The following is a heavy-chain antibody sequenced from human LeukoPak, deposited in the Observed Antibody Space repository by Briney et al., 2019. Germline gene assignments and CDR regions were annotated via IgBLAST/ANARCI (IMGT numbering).Heavy chain of an antibody. J-gene: IGHJ6*04. CDR2: ISSGGSTI. Sequence: GGSLRLSCAASGFTFSSYEVNWVRQAPGKGLEWVSHISSGGSTIYYADSVKGRFPISRDNAKNSLYLQMNSLRAEDTAVYYCTRDRKEGGWYYGMDVWGKGTTVTVSS. D-gene: IGHD6-19*01. CDR3: TRDRKEGGWYYGMDV. V-gene: IGHV3-48*03. CDR1: GFTFSSYE.